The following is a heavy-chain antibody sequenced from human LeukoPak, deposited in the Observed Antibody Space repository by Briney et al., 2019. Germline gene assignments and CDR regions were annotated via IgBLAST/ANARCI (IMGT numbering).Heavy chain of an antibody. CDR2: INHSGST. J-gene: IGHJ4*02. V-gene: IGHV4-34*01. D-gene: IGHD1-7*01. CDR1: GGSFSGYY. Sequence: SETLSLTCAVYGGSFSGYYWSWIRQPPGKGLEWIGEINHSGSTNYNPSLKSRVTISVDTSKNQFSLKLSSVTAADTAVYYCARRAELNFDHWGQGTLVTVSS. CDR3: ARRAELNFDH.